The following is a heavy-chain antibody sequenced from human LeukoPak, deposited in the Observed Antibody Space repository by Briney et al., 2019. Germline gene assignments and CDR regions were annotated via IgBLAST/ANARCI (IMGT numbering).Heavy chain of an antibody. CDR2: ISSSSYI. D-gene: IGHD5-24*01. CDR1: GFTFSSYS. Sequence: GGSLRLSCAASGFTFSSYSMNWVRQAPGKGLEWVSSISSSSYIYYADSVKGRFTISRDNAKNSLYLQMNSLRAEDTAVYYCARADEGDGYKVLDYWGQGTLVTVSS. CDR3: ARADEGDGYKVLDY. J-gene: IGHJ4*02. V-gene: IGHV3-21*01.